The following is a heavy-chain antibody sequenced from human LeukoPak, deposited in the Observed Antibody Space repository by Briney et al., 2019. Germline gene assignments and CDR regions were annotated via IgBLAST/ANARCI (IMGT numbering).Heavy chain of an antibody. CDR3: ARRVVAIFYFDY. D-gene: IGHD3-3*01. CDR1: GGSISSGGYS. V-gene: IGHV4-30-2*01. Sequence: PSETLSLTCAVSGGSISSGGYSWSWIRQPPGKGLEWIGYIYHSGITYYNPSLKSRVTMSLDRSKNQFSLKLTSVTAADTAVYYCARRVVAIFYFDYWGQGALSPSPQ. CDR2: IYHSGIT. J-gene: IGHJ4*02.